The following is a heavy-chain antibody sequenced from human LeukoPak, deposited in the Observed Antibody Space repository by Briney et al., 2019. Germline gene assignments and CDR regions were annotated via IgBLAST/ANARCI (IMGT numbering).Heavy chain of an antibody. V-gene: IGHV3-23*01. CDR1: GFAFSSYA. CDR3: AKGGRSGTWDFDY. J-gene: IGHJ4*02. Sequence: AGGSLRLSCAASGFAFSSYAMSWVRQAPGKGLEWVSTISGSGDSTYYADSVKGRVTISRDNSRDTLYLQMNSLRAEDTAVYYCAKGGRSGTWDFDYWGQGTLVTVSS. D-gene: IGHD1-26*01. CDR2: ISGSGDST.